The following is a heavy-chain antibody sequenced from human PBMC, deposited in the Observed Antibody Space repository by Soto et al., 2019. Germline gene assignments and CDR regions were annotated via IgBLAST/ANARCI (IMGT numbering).Heavy chain of an antibody. D-gene: IGHD1-26*01. V-gene: IGHV1-69*06. J-gene: IGHJ4*02. Sequence: QVVLLQSGAEVKEPGSSVRVSCKVSGSTFNNFAFSWVRQAPGHGPEWMGGIVVISNTADYSQRFLDRVTITADTSTNTLYMDLRSLTFEDTAVYYCARAIKRWEVHYYFDYWGQGTLVTVSS. CDR1: GSTFNNFA. CDR3: ARAIKRWEVHYYFDY. CDR2: IVVISNTA.